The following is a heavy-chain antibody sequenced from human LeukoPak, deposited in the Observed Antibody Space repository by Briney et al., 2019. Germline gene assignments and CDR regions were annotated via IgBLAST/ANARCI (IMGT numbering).Heavy chain of an antibody. CDR3: ATQADVKNYFDY. Sequence: PETLSLTRTVSGGSPSSISYYWGWIRQPPGKGLECIGSIYSSGSTYHNPSLKSRATLSVDTSKNQFSQKLNSVTTADTTMYYCATQADVKNYFDYWGEGTLVTVSS. CDR1: GGSPSSISYY. V-gene: IGHV4-39*01. J-gene: IGHJ4*02. CDR2: IYSSGST.